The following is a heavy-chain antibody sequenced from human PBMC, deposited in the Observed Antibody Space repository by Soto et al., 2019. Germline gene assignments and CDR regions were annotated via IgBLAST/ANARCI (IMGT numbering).Heavy chain of an antibody. CDR3: ARDRPHYGSGSYTVESLDY. CDR2: IYYSGST. D-gene: IGHD3-10*01. V-gene: IGHV4-31*03. Sequence: QVQLQESGPGLVKPSQTLSLTCTVSGGSISSGGYYWSWIRQHPGKGLDWIGYIYYSGSTYYNPSLKSRFTISVDTSKNQFSLKLSSVTAADTAVYYCARDRPHYGSGSYTVESLDYWGQGTLVTVSS. J-gene: IGHJ4*02. CDR1: GGSISSGGYY.